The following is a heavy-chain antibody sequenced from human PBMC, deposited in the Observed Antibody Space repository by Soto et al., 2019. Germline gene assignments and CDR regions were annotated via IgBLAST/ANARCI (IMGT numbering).Heavy chain of an antibody. Sequence: GGSLRLSCAASGFTFSSYAMHWVRQAPGKGLEWVAVISYDGSNKYYADSVKGRFTISRDNSKNTLYLQMNSLRAEDTAVYYCARGINVDTAMVTGYWGQGTLVTVSS. CDR3: ARGINVDTAMVTGY. V-gene: IGHV3-30-3*01. J-gene: IGHJ4*02. CDR2: ISYDGSNK. D-gene: IGHD5-18*01. CDR1: GFTFSSYA.